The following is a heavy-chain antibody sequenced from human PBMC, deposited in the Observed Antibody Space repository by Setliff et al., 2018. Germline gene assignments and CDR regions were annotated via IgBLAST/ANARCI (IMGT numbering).Heavy chain of an antibody. J-gene: IGHJ6*03. CDR3: AREGRSSGWYSGDYFYVYMDV. CDR2: ISYDGSRK. D-gene: IGHD6-19*01. Sequence: GGSLRLSCEGPGFSFSSYGLHWVRQTQGKGLERVAVISYDGSRKFYADSVKGRFTISRDNSKKTLYLQMNSLRGDDTAAYYCAREGRSSGWYSGDYFYVYMDVWGRGTTVTVSS. V-gene: IGHV3-30*03. CDR1: GFSFSSYG.